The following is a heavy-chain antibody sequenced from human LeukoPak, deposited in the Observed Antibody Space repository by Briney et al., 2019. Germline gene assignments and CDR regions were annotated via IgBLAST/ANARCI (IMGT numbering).Heavy chain of an antibody. CDR2: THYSGNT. D-gene: IGHD4-17*01. J-gene: IGHJ5*01. CDR3: AREGAYRTYGDYSPFDF. Sequence: SETLSLTCVVSGDSVSSTNYYWGWIRQPPGKGLEWIGTTHYSGNTYYNPSLKSRVTISLDTSKNQFSLRLNSVTAADTAVYYCAREGAYRTYGDYSPFDFWGQGTLVTVSS. CDR1: GDSVSSTNYY. V-gene: IGHV4-39*07.